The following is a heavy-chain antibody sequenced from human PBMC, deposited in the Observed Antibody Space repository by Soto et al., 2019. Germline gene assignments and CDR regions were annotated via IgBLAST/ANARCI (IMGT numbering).Heavy chain of an antibody. Sequence: PGGSLRLSCAASGFTFDSYSMNWVRQAPGKGLDWVSSISTSSSYIYYADSVKGRFTISRDNAKNSLYLQMNSLRAEDTAVYYCASSWFGIFYWGQGTLVTVSS. V-gene: IGHV3-21*01. CDR3: ASSWFGIFY. CDR1: GFTFDSYS. D-gene: IGHD3-10*01. CDR2: ISTSSSYI. J-gene: IGHJ4*02.